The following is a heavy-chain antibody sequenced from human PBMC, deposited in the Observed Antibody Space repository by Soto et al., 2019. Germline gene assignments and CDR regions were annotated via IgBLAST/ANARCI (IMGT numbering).Heavy chain of an antibody. CDR3: ARAHYYYDSSGYFHY. CDR1: GFLFSSYS. V-gene: IGHV3-21*04. J-gene: IGHJ4*02. CDR2: IDGTTNYI. Sequence: VGSLRLSCAASGFLFSSYSMNWVRQAPGKGLEWVSSIDGTTNYIYYADSLKGRFTISRDNAKSSLYLQMNSLRAEDTAVYYCARAHYYYDSSGYFHYWGQGSLVTVSS. D-gene: IGHD3-22*01.